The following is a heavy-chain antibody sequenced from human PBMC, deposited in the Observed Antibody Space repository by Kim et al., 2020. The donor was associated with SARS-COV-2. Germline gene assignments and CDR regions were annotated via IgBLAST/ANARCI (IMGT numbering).Heavy chain of an antibody. CDR2: IYYSGST. D-gene: IGHD1-26*01. Sequence: SETLSLTCTVSGGSISSSSYYWGWIRQPPGKGLEWIGSIYYSGSTYYNPSLKSRVTISVDTSKNQFSLKLSSVTAADTAVYYCARGGGPRVEPGGATTRDWFDPWGQGTLVTVSS. CDR1: GGSISSSSYY. V-gene: IGHV4-39*07. J-gene: IGHJ5*02. CDR3: ARGGGPRVEPGGATTRDWFDP.